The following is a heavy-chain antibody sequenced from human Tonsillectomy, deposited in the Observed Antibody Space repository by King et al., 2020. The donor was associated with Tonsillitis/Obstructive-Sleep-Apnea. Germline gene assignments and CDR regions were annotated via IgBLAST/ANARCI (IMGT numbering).Heavy chain of an antibody. J-gene: IGHJ4*02. CDR1: GYTFSSYG. CDR2: ISAYNGNT. Sequence: QLVQSGTEVKKPGASVKVSCKASGYTFSSYGISWVRQAPGQGLEWMGWISAYNGNTNYAQKLQGRVTMTTDPSTSTAYMEVRSLRSDDTAVYYCARDSMSNYYDSSAYYTFAYWGQGTLVTVSS. D-gene: IGHD3-22*01. CDR3: ARDSMSNYYDSSAYYTFAY. V-gene: IGHV1-18*01.